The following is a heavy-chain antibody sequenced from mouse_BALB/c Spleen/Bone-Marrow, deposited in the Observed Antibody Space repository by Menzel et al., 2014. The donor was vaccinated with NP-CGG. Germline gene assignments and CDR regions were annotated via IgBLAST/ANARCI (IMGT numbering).Heavy chain of an antibody. D-gene: IGHD2-3*01. CDR3: ARYDVYYYFDY. V-gene: IGHV7-3*02. Sequence: EVQLVESGGGLVQPGGSLRLSCATSGFTFXDYYMSWVRQPPGKALEWLVFIRNKANGYTAEYSASVEGRFTISRDNSQSILYLQMNTLRAEDSATYYCARYDVYYYFDYWGQGTPLTVSS. J-gene: IGHJ2*01. CDR2: IRNKANGYTA. CDR1: GFTFXDYY.